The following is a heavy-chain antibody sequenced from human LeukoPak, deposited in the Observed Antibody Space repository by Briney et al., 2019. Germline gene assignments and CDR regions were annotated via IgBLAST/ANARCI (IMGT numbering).Heavy chain of an antibody. V-gene: IGHV4-59*08. CDR1: GGSISSYY. CDR2: IDEKRRT. CDR3: ARHGGPYTWYLYYYYYMDV. J-gene: IGHJ6*03. D-gene: IGHD6-13*01. Sequence: SETLSLTCTVSGGSISSYYWSWIRQPPGKGLEWIGEIDEKRRTSYSPSLTSRVTMSVDTSKNQFSLKLSSVTAADTAVYFCARHGGPYTWYLYYYYYMDVWGKGTSVTVSS.